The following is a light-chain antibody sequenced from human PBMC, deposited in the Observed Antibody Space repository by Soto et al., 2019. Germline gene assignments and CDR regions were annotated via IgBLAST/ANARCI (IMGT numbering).Light chain of an antibody. CDR3: QSYDSSLSVFYV. Sequence: QSVLTQPPSVSGAPGQRVTISCTGSSSNIGAGYDVHWYQHLPGTAPKLLIHANTNRPSGVPDRFSGSKSGTSASLAITGLRAEDEADYYCQSYDSSLSVFYVFGTGTKLTVL. CDR1: SSNIGAGYD. CDR2: ANT. V-gene: IGLV1-40*01. J-gene: IGLJ1*01.